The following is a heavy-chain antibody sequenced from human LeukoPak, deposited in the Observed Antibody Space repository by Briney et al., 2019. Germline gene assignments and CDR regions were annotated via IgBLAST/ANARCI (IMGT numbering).Heavy chain of an antibody. V-gene: IGHV4-59*01. CDR2: IYYSGST. J-gene: IGHJ4*02. CDR3: ARSHSVWTSFDY. CDR1: GGSISSYY. D-gene: IGHD3/OR15-3a*01. Sequence: SETLSLTCTVSGGSISSYYWSWIRQPPGKGLEWIGYIYYSGSTNYNPSLKSRVTISVDTSKNQFSLKVSSVTAADTAVHYCARSHSVWTSFDYWGQGTLVTVSS.